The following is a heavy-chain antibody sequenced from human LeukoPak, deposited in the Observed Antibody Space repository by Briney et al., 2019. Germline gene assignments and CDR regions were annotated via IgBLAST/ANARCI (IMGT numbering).Heavy chain of an antibody. CDR2: IAYDGNNK. Sequence: GGSLRLSCAVSGFTFSSYAMHWVRRAPGKGLEWVAVIAYDGNNKFYADSVKGRFTISRDNSKNTLYLQMNSLRAEDTAVYYCARDGYSGSYSAFDIWGQGTMVTVSS. V-gene: IGHV3-30-3*01. D-gene: IGHD1-26*01. J-gene: IGHJ3*02. CDR1: GFTFSSYA. CDR3: ARDGYSGSYSAFDI.